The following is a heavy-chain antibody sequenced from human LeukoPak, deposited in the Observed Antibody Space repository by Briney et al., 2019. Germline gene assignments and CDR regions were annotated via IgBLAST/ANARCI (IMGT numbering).Heavy chain of an antibody. CDR2: ISISGGTT. D-gene: IGHD3-10*01. Sequence: GGSLRLSCATFGFTFSSYGMTWVRQAPGKGLEWVSTISISGGTTYYADSVKGRSSISRDNSKSTVYLQLNSLRAEDTAVYYCARDYFSRAALLGYLDLWGRGTLVTVSS. J-gene: IGHJ2*01. CDR3: ARDYFSRAALLGYLDL. V-gene: IGHV3-23*01. CDR1: GFTFSSYG.